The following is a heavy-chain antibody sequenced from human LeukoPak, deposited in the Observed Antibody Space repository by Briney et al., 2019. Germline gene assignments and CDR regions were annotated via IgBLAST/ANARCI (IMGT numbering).Heavy chain of an antibody. D-gene: IGHD2-15*01. CDR2: IYTSGST. CDR3: IGGSWVKSAYAFDI. Sequence: PSETLSLTCTVSGGSISSYYWSWIRQPAGKGLEWIGRIYTSGSTNYNPSLKSRVTMSVDTSKNQFSLKLSSVTAADTAVYYCIGGSWVKSAYAFDIWGQGTKVTVSS. CDR1: GGSISSYY. J-gene: IGHJ3*02. V-gene: IGHV4-4*07.